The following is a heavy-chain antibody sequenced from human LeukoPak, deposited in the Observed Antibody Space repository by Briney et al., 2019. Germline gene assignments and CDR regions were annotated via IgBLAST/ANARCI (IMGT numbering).Heavy chain of an antibody. CDR1: GYTFTSYD. J-gene: IGHJ4*02. CDR2: MNPNSGNT. D-gene: IGHD5-24*01. CDR3: ARVRDGYKSPAGGY. V-gene: IGHV1-8*01. Sequence: ASVKVSCKASGYTFTSYDINWVRQATGQGLEWMVWMNPNSGNTGYAQKFQGRVTMTRNTSISTAYMELSSLRSEDTAVYYCARVRDGYKSPAGGYWGQGTLVTVSS.